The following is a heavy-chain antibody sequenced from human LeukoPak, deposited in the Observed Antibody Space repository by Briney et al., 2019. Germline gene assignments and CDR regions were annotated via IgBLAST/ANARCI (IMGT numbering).Heavy chain of an antibody. CDR1: GFTFSSYA. CDR2: ISGSGGST. J-gene: IGHJ3*02. Sequence: GGSLRLSCAASGFTFSSYAMSWVRQAPGKGLEWVSAISGSGGSTYYADSVKVRFTISRDNSKNTLYLQMNSLRAEDTAVYYCARYCSSTSCYRSPDAFDIWGQGTMVTVSS. D-gene: IGHD2-2*01. CDR3: ARYCSSTSCYRSPDAFDI. V-gene: IGHV3-23*01.